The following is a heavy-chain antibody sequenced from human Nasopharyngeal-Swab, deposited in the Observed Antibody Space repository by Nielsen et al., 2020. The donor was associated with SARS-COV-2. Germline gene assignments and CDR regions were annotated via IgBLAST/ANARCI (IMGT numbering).Heavy chain of an antibody. CDR1: GFTFSSYE. J-gene: IGHJ5*02. V-gene: IGHV3-48*03. CDR2: ISSSGSTI. D-gene: IGHD5-12*01. Sequence: GGSLRLSCAASGFTFSSYEMSWVRQAPGKGLEWVSYISSSGSTIYYADSVKGRFTISRDNAKNSLYLQMNSLRAEDTAVYYCARVSGYSGYDFYNWFDPWGQGTLVTVSS. CDR3: ARVSGYSGYDFYNWFDP.